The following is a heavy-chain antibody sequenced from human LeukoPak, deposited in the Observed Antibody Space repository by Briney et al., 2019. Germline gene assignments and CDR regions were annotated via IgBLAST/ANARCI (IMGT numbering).Heavy chain of an antibody. Sequence: GASVKGSCKASGYTFTDYYMLWVRQAPGQGLEWMAWINPKSGGTNYAQRFQGRVTMTSDTSTSTAYMELSRLRSDDTAVYYCARSAYAVAGTYFYYGMDVWGQGTTVTVSS. V-gene: IGHV1-2*02. CDR1: GYTFTDYY. J-gene: IGHJ6*02. CDR3: ARSAYAVAGTYFYYGMDV. CDR2: INPKSGGT. D-gene: IGHD6-19*01.